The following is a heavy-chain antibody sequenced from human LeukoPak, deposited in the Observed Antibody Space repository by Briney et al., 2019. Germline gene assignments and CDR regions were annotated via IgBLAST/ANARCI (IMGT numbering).Heavy chain of an antibody. J-gene: IGHJ4*02. CDR1: GFTFSRYA. V-gene: IGHV3-64D*06. D-gene: IGHD3-10*01. Sequence: PPGGSLRLSCSASGFTFSRYAMHWVRQAPGKGLEYVSAISSNGGSTYYADSVKGRFTISRDNSKNTLYLQVSSLRAEDTAVYYCVKDGSGSYYTYYFDYWGQGTLVTVSS. CDR2: ISSNGGST. CDR3: VKDGSGSYYTYYFDY.